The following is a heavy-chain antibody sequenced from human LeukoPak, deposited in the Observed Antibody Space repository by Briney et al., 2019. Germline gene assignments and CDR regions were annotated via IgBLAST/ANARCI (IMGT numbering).Heavy chain of an antibody. D-gene: IGHD4-23*01. V-gene: IGHV4-59*01. CDR3: ATLTGGDDAFDI. CDR1: GGSISSYY. Sequence: SETLSLTCTVSGGSISSYYWSWIRQPPGKGLEWIGYIFYTGSTNYNPSLKSRVTISVLTSKNRFSLKLSSVTAADTAVYYCATLTGGDDAFDIWGQGTMVTVST. CDR2: IFYTGST. J-gene: IGHJ3*02.